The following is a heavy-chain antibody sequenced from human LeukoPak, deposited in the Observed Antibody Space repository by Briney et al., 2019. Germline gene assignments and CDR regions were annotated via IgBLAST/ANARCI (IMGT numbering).Heavy chain of an antibody. D-gene: IGHD3-22*01. CDR2: ISAYNGNT. Sequence: ASVKVSCKASGYTFTSYGISWVRQAPGQGLEWMGWISAYNGNTNYAQKLQGRVTMTTDTSTSTAYMELRSLRSEDTAVYYCARDNPYDSSGYYDYYYMDVWGKGTTVTISS. CDR3: ARDNPYDSSGYYDYYYMDV. J-gene: IGHJ6*03. CDR1: GYTFTSYG. V-gene: IGHV1-18*01.